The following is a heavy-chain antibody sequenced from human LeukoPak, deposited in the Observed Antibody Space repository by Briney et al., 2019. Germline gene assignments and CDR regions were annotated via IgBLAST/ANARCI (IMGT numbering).Heavy chain of an antibody. CDR1: GITLSNYG. D-gene: IGHD3-22*01. CDR2: ISDSGGRT. Sequence: GGSLRLSCAVSGITLSNYGMSWVRQAPGNGLEWVAGISDSGGRTNYADSVKGRFTISRDNPKNTLYLQMNSLRAEDTAVYSCAKRGVVIRVILVGFHKEAYYFDSWGQGALVTVSS. CDR3: AKRGVVIRVILVGFHKEAYYFDS. V-gene: IGHV3-23*01. J-gene: IGHJ4*02.